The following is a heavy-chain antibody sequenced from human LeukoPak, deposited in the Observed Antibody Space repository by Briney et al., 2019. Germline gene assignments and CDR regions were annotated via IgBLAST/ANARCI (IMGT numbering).Heavy chain of an antibody. V-gene: IGHV4-39*01. CDR2: IYYSGST. J-gene: IGHJ4*02. Sequence: SETLSLTCTVSGGSIRSSSYYWGWIRQPPGKGLEWIGSIYYSGSTYYNPSLKSRVTISVDTSKNQFSLKLSSVTAADTAVYYCARHSRPLFDYWGQGALVTVSS. CDR3: ARHSRPLFDY. CDR1: GGSIRSSSYY. D-gene: IGHD6-13*01.